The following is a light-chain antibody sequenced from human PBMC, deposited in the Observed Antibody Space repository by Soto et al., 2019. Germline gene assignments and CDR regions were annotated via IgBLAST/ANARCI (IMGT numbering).Light chain of an antibody. CDR2: AAS. J-gene: IGKJ1*01. CDR1: QGIRND. Sequence: AIQMIQSPSSLSASVGDRVTITCRASQGIRNDLGWYQQKPGKAPKLLIYAASSLQSGVPSRFSGSGSGTDFTLTISSLQPEDFGTYYCQQDYNYPWTFGQGTTVDIK. V-gene: IGKV1-6*01. CDR3: QQDYNYPWT.